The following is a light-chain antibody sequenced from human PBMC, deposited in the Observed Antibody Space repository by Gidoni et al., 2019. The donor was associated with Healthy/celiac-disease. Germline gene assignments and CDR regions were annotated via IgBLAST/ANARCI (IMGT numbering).Light chain of an antibody. CDR2: LVS. CDR1: PSLLHSNGYNY. Sequence: DIVMTQSPLSRPVTPGEPASISCRSSPSLLHSNGYNYLDWYLQKPGQSPHRLIYLVSNRASGVPDRFSGSGSGTDFTLKISRVEADDVWVYYCMQALQTPEWTFGQGTKVEIK. V-gene: IGKV2-28*01. CDR3: MQALQTPEWT. J-gene: IGKJ1*01.